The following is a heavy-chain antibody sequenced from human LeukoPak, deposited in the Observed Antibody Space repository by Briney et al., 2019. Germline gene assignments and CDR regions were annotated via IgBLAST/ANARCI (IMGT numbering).Heavy chain of an antibody. CDR1: EFSVSSNY. CDR2: IYSGGAT. V-gene: IGHV3-53*01. Sequence: PGGPLTLSCAVSEFSVSSNYMNWVRQAPGKGLEWVSVIYSGGATYYADSVRGRFTISRDNSKNMVSLQMTSLGAEDTAVYYCARGRFSGPDDYWGQGTLVTVSS. CDR3: ARGRFSGPDDY. D-gene: IGHD6-19*01. J-gene: IGHJ4*02.